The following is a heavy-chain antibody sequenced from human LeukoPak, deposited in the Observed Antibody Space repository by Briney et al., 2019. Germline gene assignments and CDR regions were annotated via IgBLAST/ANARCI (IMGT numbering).Heavy chain of an antibody. V-gene: IGHV3-74*01. Sequence: GGSLRLSCAASGFTFSSYWMHCARQAPGKGLVWVSRINSDGSSTSYADYVKGRFTISRDNAKNTLYLQMNSLRAEDTAVYYCARESNYPFDYWGQGTLVTVSS. CDR1: GFTFSSYW. D-gene: IGHD4-11*01. J-gene: IGHJ4*02. CDR2: INSDGSST. CDR3: ARESNYPFDY.